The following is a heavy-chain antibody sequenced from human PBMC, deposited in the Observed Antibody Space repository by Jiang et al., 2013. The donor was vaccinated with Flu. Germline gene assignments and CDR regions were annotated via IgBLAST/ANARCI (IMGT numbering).Heavy chain of an antibody. D-gene: IGHD3-10*01. Sequence: RTTAVGXAWIRQPPGKALEWLALIYWDDSKRYSYSPSLRSRLTITKDTSKNQVVLTMANVDPVDTATYYCAHKPYYSGSGSYYNVWGQGTLVTVSS. CDR1: RTTAVG. CDR2: IYWDDSK. V-gene: IGHV2-5*02. J-gene: IGHJ4*02. CDR3: AHKPYYSGSGSYYNV.